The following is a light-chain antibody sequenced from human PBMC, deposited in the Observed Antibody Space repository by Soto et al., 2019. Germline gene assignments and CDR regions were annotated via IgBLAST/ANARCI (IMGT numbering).Light chain of an antibody. CDR1: QSVSNN. Sequence: EIVLTQSPATLSLSPGERATLSCRASQSVSNNYLAWYQQKPGQAPRLLIYGASTRATAVPDRFSGSGSGTDLTLTITSLQSDDFEVYFCQQYSDWPITFGQGTRLEIK. V-gene: IGKV3-15*01. CDR2: GAS. CDR3: QQYSDWPIT. J-gene: IGKJ5*01.